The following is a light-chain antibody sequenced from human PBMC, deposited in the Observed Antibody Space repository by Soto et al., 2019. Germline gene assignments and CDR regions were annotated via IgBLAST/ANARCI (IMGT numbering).Light chain of an antibody. J-gene: IGKJ4*01. CDR2: AAS. Sequence: GDRVTITCRASQSISSYLNWYQQKPGKAPKLLIYAASSLQSGVPSRFSGSGSGTDFTLTISSLQPEDFVTYYCQQSYSTVTFGGGTKVEIK. CDR1: QSISSY. V-gene: IGKV1-39*01. CDR3: QQSYSTVT.